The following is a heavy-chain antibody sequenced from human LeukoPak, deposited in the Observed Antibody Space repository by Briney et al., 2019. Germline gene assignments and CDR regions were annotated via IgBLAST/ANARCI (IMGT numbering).Heavy chain of an antibody. CDR1: GGTFSSYA. CDR3: ARDIDTFHYDILTGYYS. V-gene: IGHV1-69*01. Sequence: SVKVSCKASGGTFSSYAISWVRQAPGQGLEWMGGIIPIFGTANYAQKFQGRVTITADESTSTAYMELSSLRSEDTAVYYCARDIDTFHYDILTGYYSRGQGTLVTVSS. CDR2: IIPIFGTA. J-gene: IGHJ4*02. D-gene: IGHD3-9*01.